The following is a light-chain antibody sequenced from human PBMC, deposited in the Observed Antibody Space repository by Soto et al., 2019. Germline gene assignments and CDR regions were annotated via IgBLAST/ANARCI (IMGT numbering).Light chain of an antibody. Sequence: ETVLTQSPGTLSLSPGERATLSCRASQTIRSNYLAWYRQTPGQAPRLLIYGASNRATGIAVRFSGSGSGTAFTLIISRLEPEDFALYYCQQYGSSPWTFGQGTKVEIK. V-gene: IGKV3-20*01. CDR1: QTIRSNY. J-gene: IGKJ1*01. CDR2: GAS. CDR3: QQYGSSPWT.